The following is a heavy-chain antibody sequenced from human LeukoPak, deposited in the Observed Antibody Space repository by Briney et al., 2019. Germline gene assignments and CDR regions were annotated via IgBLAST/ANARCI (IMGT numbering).Heavy chain of an antibody. J-gene: IGHJ4*02. CDR3: ARVVDTASYYFDY. D-gene: IGHD5-18*01. CDR1: GGTFSSYA. CDR2: IIPIFGTA. V-gene: IGHV1-69*06. Sequence: SVKVSCKASGGTFSSYAISWVRQAPGQGLEWMGGIIPIFGTANYAQKFQGRVTITADKSTSTAYMELSSLRSEGTAVYYCARVVDTASYYFDYWGQGTLVTVSS.